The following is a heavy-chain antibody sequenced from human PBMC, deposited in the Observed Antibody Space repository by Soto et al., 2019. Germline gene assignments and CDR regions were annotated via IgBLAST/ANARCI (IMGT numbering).Heavy chain of an antibody. CDR2: IYPGDSDT. V-gene: IGHV5-51*01. CDR1: GYSFTSYW. Sequence: PGESLKISCKGSGYSFTSYWIGWVRQMPGKGLEWMGIIYPGDSDTRYSPSFQGQVTISADKSISTAYLQWSSLKASDTAMYYCARIPVPVSGWYPTRYYFDYRGQGTLVTVSS. CDR3: ARIPVPVSGWYPTRYYFDY. J-gene: IGHJ4*02. D-gene: IGHD6-19*01.